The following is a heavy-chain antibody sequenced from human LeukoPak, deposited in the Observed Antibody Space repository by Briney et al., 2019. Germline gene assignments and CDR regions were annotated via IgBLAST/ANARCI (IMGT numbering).Heavy chain of an antibody. Sequence: GSLRLSCAASGFTFSSYAMSWVRQAPGKGLEWVSAISGSGGSTYYADSVKGRFTISRDNSKNTLYLQMNSLRAEDTAVYYCAKDRYSSGWYDYYYGMDVWGQGTTVTVSS. V-gene: IGHV3-23*01. CDR3: AKDRYSSGWYDYYYGMDV. D-gene: IGHD6-19*01. CDR1: GFTFSSYA. J-gene: IGHJ6*02. CDR2: ISGSGGST.